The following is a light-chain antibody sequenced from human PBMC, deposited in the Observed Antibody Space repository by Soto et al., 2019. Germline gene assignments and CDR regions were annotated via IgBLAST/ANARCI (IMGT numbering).Light chain of an antibody. Sequence: EMTQSPSSLSASVGDRVTITCRASQSISNNLNWYQFKPGKAPKLLIYAATNLQSGVPSTFSGSGSGTECALTISSLQSEESATYYCQQSYGLPYSFGLGTKLEIK. CDR3: QQSYGLPYS. CDR1: QSISNN. CDR2: AAT. V-gene: IGKV1-39*01. J-gene: IGKJ2*01.